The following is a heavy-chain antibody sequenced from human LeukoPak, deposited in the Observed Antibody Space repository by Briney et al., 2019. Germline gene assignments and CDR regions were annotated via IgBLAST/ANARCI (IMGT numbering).Heavy chain of an antibody. CDR1: GGSISSGDYY. V-gene: IGHV4-30-4*01. CDR2: IYYSGST. J-gene: IGHJ4*02. CDR3: ARDPIAAAVPWGGY. D-gene: IGHD6-13*01. Sequence: SETLSLTCTVSGGSISSGDYYWSWIRQPPGKGLEWIGYIYYSGSTYYNPSLKSRVTISVDTSKNQFSLKLSSVTAADTAVYYCARDPIAAAVPWGGYWGQGTLVTVSS.